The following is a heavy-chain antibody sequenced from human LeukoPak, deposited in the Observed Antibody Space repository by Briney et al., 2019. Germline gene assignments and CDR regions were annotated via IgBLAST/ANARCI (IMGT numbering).Heavy chain of an antibody. CDR2: IRGSGGGT. Sequence: QPGGSLRLSCAASGFTFSNYAISWVRQAPGKGLEWVSAIRGSGGGTYYADSVKGRFTISRDNSKNTLYLQMHSLRAEDTAVYYCAKTPENDDGSAWYYFDYWGQGTLVTVSS. V-gene: IGHV3-23*01. D-gene: IGHD6-19*01. CDR1: GFTFSNYA. J-gene: IGHJ4*02. CDR3: AKTPENDDGSAWYYFDY.